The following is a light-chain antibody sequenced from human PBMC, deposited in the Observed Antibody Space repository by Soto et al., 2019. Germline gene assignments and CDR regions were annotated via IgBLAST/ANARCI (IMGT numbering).Light chain of an antibody. CDR2: DTS. Sequence: MVITQVSGTPSDSPGERPTLSWRASQSVSSKLAWYQQKPGQAPRLLIYDTSTRATGIPARFSGSGSGTEFTLTISSLQSEDFAVYYCQQYSNWPPITFGQGTRLEIK. CDR3: QQYSNWPPIT. CDR1: QSVSSK. V-gene: IGKV3-15*01. J-gene: IGKJ5*01.